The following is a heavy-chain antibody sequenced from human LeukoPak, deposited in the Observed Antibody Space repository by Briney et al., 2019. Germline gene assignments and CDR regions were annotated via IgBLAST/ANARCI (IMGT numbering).Heavy chain of an antibody. D-gene: IGHD5-12*01. Sequence: PSETLSLTCTVSGGSISSSSYYWGWIRQPPGKGPEWIGSIYYSGSTYYNPSLKSRVTISVDTSKNQFSLKLSSVTAADTAVYYCARDVGGWLRWWGQGTLVTVSS. J-gene: IGHJ4*02. V-gene: IGHV4-39*07. CDR1: GGSISSSSYY. CDR3: ARDVGGWLRW. CDR2: IYYSGST.